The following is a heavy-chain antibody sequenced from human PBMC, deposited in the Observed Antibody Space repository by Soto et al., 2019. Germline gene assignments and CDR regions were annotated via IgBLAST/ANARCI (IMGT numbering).Heavy chain of an antibody. Sequence: VASLNISFKGSGYSFTSYWISWVRQMPGKGLEWMGRIDPSDSYTNDSPSFQGHVTISADKSVSTAYLQWSSLKASDNAMYYCARSGYGGYGGGDAFDIWGQGTMVTVS. V-gene: IGHV5-10-1*01. CDR1: GYSFTSYW. CDR2: IDPSDSYT. J-gene: IGHJ3*02. D-gene: IGHD5-12*01. CDR3: ARSGYGGYGGGDAFDI.